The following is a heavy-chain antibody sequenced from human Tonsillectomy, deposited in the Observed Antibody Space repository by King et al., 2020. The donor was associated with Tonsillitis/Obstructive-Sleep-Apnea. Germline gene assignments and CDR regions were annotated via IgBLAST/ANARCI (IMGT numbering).Heavy chain of an antibody. CDR2: IYSGGST. D-gene: IGHD6-6*01. CDR3: ARGYSSSQPYYYYMDV. V-gene: IGHV3-53*01. J-gene: IGHJ6*03. CDR1: GFTVSSNY. Sequence: VQLVESGGGLIQPGGSLRLSCAAYGFTVSSNYMSWVRQAPGKGLEWVSVIYSGGSTYYADSVKGRFTISRDNSKNTLYLQMNSLRAEDTAVYYCARGYSSSQPYYYYMDVWGKGTTVTVSS.